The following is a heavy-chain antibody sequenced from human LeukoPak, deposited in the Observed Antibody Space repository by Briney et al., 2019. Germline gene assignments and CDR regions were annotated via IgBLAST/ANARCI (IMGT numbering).Heavy chain of an antibody. CDR3: AKDQLRFLEWLLPTGYYFDY. J-gene: IGHJ4*02. V-gene: IGHV3-23*01. CDR2: ISGSGGST. D-gene: IGHD3-3*01. Sequence: GGSLRLSCAASGFTFSSYAMSWVRQAPGKGLEWVSAISGSGGSTYYADSVKGRFTISRDNSKNTLYLQMNSLRAEDTAVYYCAKDQLRFLEWLLPTGYYFDYWGRGTLVTVSS. CDR1: GFTFSSYA.